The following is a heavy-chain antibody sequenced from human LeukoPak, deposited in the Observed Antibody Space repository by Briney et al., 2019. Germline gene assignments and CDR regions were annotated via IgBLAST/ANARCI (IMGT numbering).Heavy chain of an antibody. CDR1: GFTFSSYA. D-gene: IGHD6-6*01. Sequence: GGSLRLSCAASGFTFSSYAMHWVRQAPGKGLEWVAVISYDGINKYYADSVKGRFTISRDNSNNALYLQMNSLRAEGTAVYYCAKEGGGSAACPAGYWGQGTVVCV. CDR2: ISYDGINK. CDR3: AKEGGGSAACPAGY. V-gene: IGHV3-30*18. J-gene: IGHJ4*02.